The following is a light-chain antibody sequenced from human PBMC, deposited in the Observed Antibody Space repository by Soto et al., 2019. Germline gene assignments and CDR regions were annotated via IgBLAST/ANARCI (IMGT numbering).Light chain of an antibody. CDR1: QSVISDF. V-gene: IGKV3-20*01. CDR2: DVS. J-gene: IGKJ2*01. CDR3: QQTFHSPRT. Sequence: EIVLTQSPGTLSLSPGETASLSCRASQSVISDFLAWYQQTRGQPPRLLIYDVSKRATVIPARFSGSGSGTAFTLAISRVEPEDSAVYYCQQTFHSPRTFGQGTRLEIK.